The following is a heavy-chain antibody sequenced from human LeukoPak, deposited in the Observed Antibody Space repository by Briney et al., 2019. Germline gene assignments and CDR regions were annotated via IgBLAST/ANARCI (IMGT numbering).Heavy chain of an antibody. CDR1: GYTLTELS. V-gene: IGHV1-24*01. Sequence: ASVKVSCKVSGYTLTELSMHWVRQAPGKGLEWMGGFDPEDGETIYAQKFQGRVTMTEDTSTDTAYMELSSLRSEDTAVYYCATGFRGATGLNHAFDIWGQGTMVTVSS. CDR3: ATGFRGATGLNHAFDI. D-gene: IGHD1-26*01. CDR2: FDPEDGET. J-gene: IGHJ3*02.